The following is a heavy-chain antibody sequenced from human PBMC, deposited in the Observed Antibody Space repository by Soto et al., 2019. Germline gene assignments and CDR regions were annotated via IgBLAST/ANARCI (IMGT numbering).Heavy chain of an antibody. V-gene: IGHV4-34*01. CDR3: ARGRIGAAGTLDY. J-gene: IGHJ4*02. D-gene: IGHD6-13*01. CDR2: ITYSANT. CDR1: GGSFSGYS. Sequence: PSETLSLTCGVSGGSFSGYSWIWIRQAPGKGLEWIGQITYSANTDYNPSLRSRVAMSVDSSKKQFSLSLSSLTAADTAVYYCARGRIGAAGTLDYWGQGSLVTVSS.